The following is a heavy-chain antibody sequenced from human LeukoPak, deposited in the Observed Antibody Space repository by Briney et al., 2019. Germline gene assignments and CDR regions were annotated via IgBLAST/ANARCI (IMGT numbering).Heavy chain of an antibody. CDR1: GFTFSTYS. V-gene: IGHV3-21*01. D-gene: IGHD3/OR15-3a*01. Sequence: PGGSLRLSCAASGFTFSTYSMNWVRQAPGKGLEWVSAISSDGKYIYYPDSVKGRFTVSRDNAKNSLYLQMNSLRAEDTAIYYCAIDLWTLQVVHHDASDVCCQGTMATVS. J-gene: IGHJ3*01. CDR2: ISSDGKYI. CDR3: AIDLWTLQVVHHDASDV.